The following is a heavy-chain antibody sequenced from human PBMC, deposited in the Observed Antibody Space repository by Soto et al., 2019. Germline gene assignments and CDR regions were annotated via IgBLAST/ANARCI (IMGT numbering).Heavy chain of an antibody. CDR2: IYYSGST. Sequence: PSETLSLTCTVSGGSISSSSYYWGWIRQPPGKGLEWIGSIYYSGSTYYNPSLKSRVTISVDTSKNQFSLKLSSVTAADTAVYYCARNSYVVVVAANFDYWGQGTLVTVSS. CDR3: ARNSYVVVVAANFDY. CDR1: GGSISSSSYY. J-gene: IGHJ4*02. D-gene: IGHD2-15*01. V-gene: IGHV4-39*01.